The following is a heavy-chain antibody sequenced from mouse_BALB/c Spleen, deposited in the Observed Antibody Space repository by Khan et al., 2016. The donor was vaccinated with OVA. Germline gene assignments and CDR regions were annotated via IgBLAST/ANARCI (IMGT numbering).Heavy chain of an antibody. CDR2: IYPGSDST. CDR1: GYTFTDYV. V-gene: IGHV1-77*01. Sequence: QVQLQQSGPELVKPGASVKMSCKASGYTFTDYVMNWVKQRNGQGLEWIGQIYPGSDSTYYNEKFKGKATLTTDRSSNTAYMQLSNLTSEDSAVYFCARAGWDVFAYGGLGTLVTVSA. CDR3: ARAGWDVFAY. J-gene: IGHJ3*01. D-gene: IGHD4-1*01.